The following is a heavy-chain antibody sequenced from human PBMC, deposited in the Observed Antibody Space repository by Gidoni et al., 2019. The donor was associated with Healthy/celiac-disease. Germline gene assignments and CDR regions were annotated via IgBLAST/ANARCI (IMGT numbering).Heavy chain of an antibody. D-gene: IGHD3-10*01. CDR1: GFSLSTSGVG. Sequence: QITLKESGPTLVKPTQTLTLTCTFSGFSLSTSGVGVGWIRQPPGKSLEWLALIYWNDDQRYSPSLKSRLTITKDTSKNQVVLTMTNMDPVDTATYYCAHSLLLCFGELLDYWGQGTLVTVSS. J-gene: IGHJ4*02. CDR2: IYWNDDQ. CDR3: AHSLLLCFGELLDY. V-gene: IGHV2-5*01.